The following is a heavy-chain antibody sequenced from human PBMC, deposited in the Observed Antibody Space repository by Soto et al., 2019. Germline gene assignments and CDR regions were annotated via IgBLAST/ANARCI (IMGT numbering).Heavy chain of an antibody. CDR3: ARLVQKEGGILSNYYYGADV. J-gene: IGHJ6*02. CDR2: IDYSGSA. D-gene: IGHD3-10*01. V-gene: IGHV4-61*03. CDR1: GGSVTSGYYY. Sequence: NPSETLSLTCTVSGGSVTSGYYYWTWIRQPPGKALEWVGYIDYSGSANYNPSLRSRLTLSVDTSKNHFSLKLRSVTAADTAVYYCARLVQKEGGILSNYYYGADVWGQGTTVTVSS.